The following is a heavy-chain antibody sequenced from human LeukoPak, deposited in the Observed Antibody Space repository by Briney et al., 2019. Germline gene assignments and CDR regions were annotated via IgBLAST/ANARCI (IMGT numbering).Heavy chain of an antibody. Sequence: SVKVSCKASGGTFSSYAISWVRQAPGQGLEWMGRIIPILGIANYAQKFQGRVTITADKSTSTAYMELSSLRSEDTAVYYCAITHRSGSGSYYRTTLPWNSPYYCYGMDVWGQGTTVTVSS. V-gene: IGHV1-69*04. CDR3: AITHRSGSGSYYRTTLPWNSPYYCYGMDV. J-gene: IGHJ6*02. CDR1: GGTFSSYA. CDR2: IIPILGIA. D-gene: IGHD3-10*01.